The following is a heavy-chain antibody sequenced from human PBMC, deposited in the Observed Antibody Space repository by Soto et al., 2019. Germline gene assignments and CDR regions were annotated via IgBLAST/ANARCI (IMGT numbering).Heavy chain of an antibody. CDR2: ISSTTNYI. CDR3: ARESEDLTSNFDY. J-gene: IGHJ4*02. Sequence: GGSLRLSCAASGFTFSRYSMNWVRQAPGKGLEWVSSISSTTNYIYYADSMKGRFTVSRDNAKNSVYLDMNSLSAEDTAVYYCARESEDLTSNFDYWGQGTLVTVSS. CDR1: GFTFSRYS. V-gene: IGHV3-21*01.